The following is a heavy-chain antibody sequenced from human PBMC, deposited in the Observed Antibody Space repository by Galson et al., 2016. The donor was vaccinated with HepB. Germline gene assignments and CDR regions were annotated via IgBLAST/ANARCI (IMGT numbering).Heavy chain of an antibody. CDR3: ARDNTGSHGSGFDY. V-gene: IGHV3-11*06. CDR2: ISSSSSYT. J-gene: IGHJ4*02. Sequence: SLRLSCAASAFAFSDYYMSWIRQAPGKGLEWVSYISSSSSYTNYADSVKGRFTISRDNAKNSLYLQMNSLRAEDTAVYYCARDNTGSHGSGFDYWGQGTLVTFSS. CDR1: AFAFSDYY. D-gene: IGHD3-22*01.